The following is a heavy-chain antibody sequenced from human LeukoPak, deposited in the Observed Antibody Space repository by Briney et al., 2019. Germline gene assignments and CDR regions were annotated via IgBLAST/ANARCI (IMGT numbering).Heavy chain of an antibody. CDR3: AKAGSIRFDY. CDR1: GFTFSNYA. CDR2: ISGGSGNT. Sequence: GGSLRLSCAASGFTFSNYAMSWVRQAPGKGLEWVSGISGGSGNTYYADSMKGRFIISRDNSKNTLYLQMNSLRAEDTAVYYCAKAGSIRFDYWGQGILVTVSS. J-gene: IGHJ4*02. D-gene: IGHD1-26*01. V-gene: IGHV3-23*01.